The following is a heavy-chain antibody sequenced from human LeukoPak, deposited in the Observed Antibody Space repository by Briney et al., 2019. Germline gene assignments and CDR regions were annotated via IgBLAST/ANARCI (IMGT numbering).Heavy chain of an antibody. CDR3: AGGSTSGAYYYYYYYMDV. D-gene: IGHD2-2*01. Sequence: PSETLSLTCTASGGSISSYYWSWIRQPPGKGLEWLGYIYYSGSTNYNPSLKSRVTISVDTSKNQFSLKLSSVTAADTAVYYCAGGSTSGAYYYYYYYMDVWGKGTTVTISS. V-gene: IGHV4-59*01. J-gene: IGHJ6*03. CDR2: IYYSGST. CDR1: GGSISSYY.